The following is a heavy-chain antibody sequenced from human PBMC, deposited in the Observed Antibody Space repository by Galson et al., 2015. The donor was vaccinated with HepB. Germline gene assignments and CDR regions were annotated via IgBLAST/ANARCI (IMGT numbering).Heavy chain of an antibody. V-gene: IGHV5-51*01. CDR1: GYSFTSYW. CDR3: ATHEPIARAGDS. Sequence: QSGAEVTKPGESLKISCKASGYSFTSYWIGWVRQVPGKGLEWMGIIYPGDSDTRYSPFFQGQVTISADKSITTAFLQWSSLKASDTAMYFCATHEPIARAGDSWGQGTLVTVSS. J-gene: IGHJ4*02. D-gene: IGHD2-21*01. CDR2: IYPGDSDT.